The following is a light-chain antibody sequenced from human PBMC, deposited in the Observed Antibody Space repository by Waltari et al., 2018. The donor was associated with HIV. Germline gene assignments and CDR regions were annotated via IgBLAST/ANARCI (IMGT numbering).Light chain of an antibody. CDR1: SSDVGNYNL. J-gene: IGLJ3*02. Sequence: QSVLTQPASVSGSPGQSITISCTGTSSDVGNYNLVSCYHQHPGKAPKLLIYEVTKRPCAVSNRFSCSKSGNTASLTISGLQAEDEADYYCCSYVGSNVWVFGGGTKLTVL. CDR3: CSYVGSNVWV. V-gene: IGLV2-23*02. CDR2: EVT.